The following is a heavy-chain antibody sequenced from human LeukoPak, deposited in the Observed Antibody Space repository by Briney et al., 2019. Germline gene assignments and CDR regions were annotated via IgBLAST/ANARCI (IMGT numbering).Heavy chain of an antibody. CDR1: GLTFSNYA. CDR3: AKYSGSYYYPPNWDS. CDR2: ISGSGSST. J-gene: IGHJ4*02. V-gene: IGHV3-23*01. Sequence: GGSLRLSCAASGLTFSNYAMTWVRQAPGKGLEWVSGISGSGSSTYYADSVKGRFTLSRDYPKNTLYLQMNSLRAEDTAVYFCAKYSGSYYYPPNWDSWGQGTLVTVSS. D-gene: IGHD1-26*01.